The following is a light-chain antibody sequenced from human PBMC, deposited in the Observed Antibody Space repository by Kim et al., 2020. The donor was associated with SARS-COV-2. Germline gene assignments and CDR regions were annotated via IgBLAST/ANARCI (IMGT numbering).Light chain of an antibody. CDR2: MNN. CDR1: TSNIGSRA. Sequence: QAVVTQPPSASGTPGQRVTISCSGSTSNIGSRAVNWYQQLPGTAPKLLIYMNNQRPSGVPARFSGSKSGTSASLAISGLLSEDEADYYCAAWDDSLNGRVFGGGTQLTVL. V-gene: IGLV1-44*01. CDR3: AAWDDSLNGRV. J-gene: IGLJ3*02.